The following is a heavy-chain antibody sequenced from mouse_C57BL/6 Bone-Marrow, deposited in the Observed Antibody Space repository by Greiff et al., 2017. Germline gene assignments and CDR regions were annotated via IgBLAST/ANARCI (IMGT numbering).Heavy chain of an antibody. Sequence: QVHVKQPGAELVKPGASVKMSCKASGYTFTSYWITWVKQRPGQGLEWIGDIYPGSGSTNYNEKFKSKATLTVDTSSSTAYMQLSSLTSEDSAVYYCATPFAYWGQGTLVTVSA. J-gene: IGHJ3*01. CDR1: GYTFTSYW. CDR3: ATPFAY. CDR2: IYPGSGST. V-gene: IGHV1-55*01.